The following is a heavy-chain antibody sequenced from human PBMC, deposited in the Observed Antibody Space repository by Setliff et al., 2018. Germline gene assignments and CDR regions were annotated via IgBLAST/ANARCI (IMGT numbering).Heavy chain of an antibody. CDR3: AKDLITTTVPEWLLYTPTTYFDY. CDR1: GFTFSSYW. D-gene: IGHD3-3*01. V-gene: IGHV3-7*03. Sequence: LRLSCAASGFTFSSYWMSWVRQAPGKGLEWVANIKQDGSNKYYADSVKGRFTISRDNSKNTLYLQMNSLRAEDTAVYYCAKDLITTTVPEWLLYTPTTYFDYWGQGTLVTVSS. J-gene: IGHJ4*02. CDR2: IKQDGSNK.